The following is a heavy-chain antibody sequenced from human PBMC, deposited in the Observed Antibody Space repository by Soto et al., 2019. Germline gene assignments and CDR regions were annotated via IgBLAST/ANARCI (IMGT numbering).Heavy chain of an antibody. V-gene: IGHV4-59*08. Sequence: SETLSLTCTVSGGSISSYYWSWIRQPPGKGLEWIGYIYYSGSTNYNPSLKSRVTISVDTSKNQFSLKLSSVTAADTAVYYCARLPIRYYFDCWGQGTLVTVSS. CDR1: GGSISSYY. CDR2: IYYSGST. J-gene: IGHJ4*02. CDR3: ARLPIRYYFDC.